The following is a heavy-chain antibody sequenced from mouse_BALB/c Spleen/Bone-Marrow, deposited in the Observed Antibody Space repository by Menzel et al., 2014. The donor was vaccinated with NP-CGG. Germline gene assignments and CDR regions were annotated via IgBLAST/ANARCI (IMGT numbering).Heavy chain of an antibody. J-gene: IGHJ3*01. CDR3: ARLGYYGTFAY. V-gene: IGHV4-1*02. CDR1: TVDFSRYL. Sequence: PAATVDFSRYLMSWVRQAPGKGLEWIGEINPDSSTINYTPSLKDKFIISRDNAKNTLYLQMSRVRSEDTALHYCARLGYYGTFAYWGQGTLVTVSA. CDR2: INPDSSTI. D-gene: IGHD1-1*01.